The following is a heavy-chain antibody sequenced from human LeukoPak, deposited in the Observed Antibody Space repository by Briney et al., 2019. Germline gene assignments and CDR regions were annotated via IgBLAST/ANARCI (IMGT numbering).Heavy chain of an antibody. V-gene: IGHV4-61*01. CDR1: GGSISSGSYY. Sequence: SQTLSLTCTVSGGSISSGSYYWSWIRQPPGKGLEWIGYIYYSGSTNYNPSLKSRVTMSADTSMNQFSLKLSSVTAADTAVYYCAKIQWPQVDAFDIWGQGTMVTVSS. D-gene: IGHD6-19*01. J-gene: IGHJ3*02. CDR2: IYYSGST. CDR3: AKIQWPQVDAFDI.